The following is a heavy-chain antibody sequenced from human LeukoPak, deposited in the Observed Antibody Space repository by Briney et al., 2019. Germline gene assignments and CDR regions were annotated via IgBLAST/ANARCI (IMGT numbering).Heavy chain of an antibody. J-gene: IGHJ6*03. D-gene: IGHD2-2*01. CDR1: GYTFTSYY. V-gene: IGHV1-46*01. CDR2: INRSGGST. CDR3: ARGDCSSTSCYACYYYYYMDV. Sequence: ASVKVSCKASGYTFTSYYMHWVRQAPGQGLEWMGIINRSGGSTSYAQKFQCRVTMTRDTSTSTVYMELSSLRSEDTAVYYCARGDCSSTSCYACYYYYYMDVWGKGTTVTVSS.